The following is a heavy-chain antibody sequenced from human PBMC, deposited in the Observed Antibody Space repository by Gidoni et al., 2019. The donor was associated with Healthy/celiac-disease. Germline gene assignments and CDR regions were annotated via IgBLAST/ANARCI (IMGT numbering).Heavy chain of an antibody. CDR1: GFTFRSYA. V-gene: IGHV3-23*01. J-gene: IGHJ4*02. CDR3: AKVATHREDY. CDR2: ISGSGGST. Sequence: EVQLLESGGGLVQPVWSLILSCAASGFTFRSYAMSWVRQAPGKGLEWVSAISGSGGSTYYADSVKGRFTISRDNSKNTLYLQMNSLRAEDTAVYYCAKVATHREDYWGQGTLVTVSS.